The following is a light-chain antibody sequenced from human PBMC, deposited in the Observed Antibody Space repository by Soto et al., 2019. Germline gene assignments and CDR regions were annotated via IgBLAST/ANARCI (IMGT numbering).Light chain of an antibody. CDR2: DAS. J-gene: IGKJ1*01. CDR3: QQYNSYPWT. Sequence: DIQMTQSPSSLSASVGDRVTITCRASQSIGKHLNWYQQKPGKAPKFLIYDASSLESGVPSRFSGSGSGTEFTLTISSLQPDDFATYYCQQYNSYPWTFGQGTKVDIK. CDR1: QSIGKH. V-gene: IGKV1-5*01.